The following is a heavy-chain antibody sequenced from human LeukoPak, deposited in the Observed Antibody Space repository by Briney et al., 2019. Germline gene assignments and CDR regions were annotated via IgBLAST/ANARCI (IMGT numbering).Heavy chain of an antibody. CDR3: ARALVD. CDR2: ISYDGSNK. J-gene: IGHJ4*01. D-gene: IGHD2-21*01. CDR1: GFTFSSYA. V-gene: IGHV3-30-3*01. Sequence: GGSLRLSCAASGFTFSSYAMHWVRQAPGKGLEWVAVISYDGSNKYYADSVKGRFTISRDNSKNTLYLQMNSLRAEDTAVYYCARALVDWGQEPWSPSPQ.